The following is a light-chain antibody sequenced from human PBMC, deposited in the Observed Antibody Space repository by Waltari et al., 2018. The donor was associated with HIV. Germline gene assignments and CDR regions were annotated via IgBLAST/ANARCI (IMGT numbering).Light chain of an antibody. V-gene: IGLV1-47*01. CDR1: SSNIGSNY. J-gene: IGLJ1*01. CDR3: AAWDDSLSGYV. CDR2: RND. Sequence: GQRVTISCSGGSSNIGSNYVFWYQLLPGTAHKLLVYRNDQRPSGVPDRLSGSKSGTSASLAISGLRSEDEADYYCAAWDDSLSGYVFGTGTKVTVL.